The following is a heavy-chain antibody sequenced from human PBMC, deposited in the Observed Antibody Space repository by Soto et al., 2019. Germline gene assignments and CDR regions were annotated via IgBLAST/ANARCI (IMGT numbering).Heavy chain of an antibody. Sequence: PLETLSLTCAVYGGSFSGYYWSWIRQPPGKGLEWIGEINHSGSTNYNPSLKSQVTISVDTSKNQFSLKLSSVTAADTAVYYCARGRNYRSPDPYYYYMDVWGKGTTVTVSS. V-gene: IGHV4-34*01. J-gene: IGHJ6*03. CDR1: GGSFSGYY. CDR2: INHSGST. CDR3: ARGRNYRSPDPYYYYMDV. D-gene: IGHD1-7*01.